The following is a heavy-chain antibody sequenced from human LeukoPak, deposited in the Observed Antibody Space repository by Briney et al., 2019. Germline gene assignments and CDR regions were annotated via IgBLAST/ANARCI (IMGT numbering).Heavy chain of an antibody. J-gene: IGHJ4*02. D-gene: IGHD5-12*01. CDR1: GGSFSSYY. CDR3: ARHVESGYDDYYFDY. V-gene: IGHV4-4*07. Sequence: SETLSLTXTVSGGSFSSYYWSWIRQPAGKGLEWIGRIYTSGSTNYNPSLKSRVTMSVDTSKNQFSLKLSSVTAADTAVYYCARHVESGYDDYYFDYWGQGTLVTVSS. CDR2: IYTSGST.